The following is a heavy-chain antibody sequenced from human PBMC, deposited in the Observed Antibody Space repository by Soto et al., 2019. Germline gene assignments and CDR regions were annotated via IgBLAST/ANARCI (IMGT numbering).Heavy chain of an antibody. CDR2: ISGSGATK. CDR3: ARAIRGFSYVVDY. D-gene: IGHD5-18*01. J-gene: IGHJ4*02. Sequence: LVRQAPGKGLEWVSYISGSGATKYYADSVKGRFTISRDNARNSLYLQMSSLSDEDTAVYYCARAIRGFSYVVDYWGQGTLVTVSS. V-gene: IGHV3-48*02.